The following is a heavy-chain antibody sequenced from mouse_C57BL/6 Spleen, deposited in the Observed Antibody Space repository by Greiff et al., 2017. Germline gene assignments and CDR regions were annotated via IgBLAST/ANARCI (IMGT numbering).Heavy chain of an antibody. CDR1: GYSITSGYY. V-gene: IGHV3-6*01. Sequence: EVQLQQSGPGLVKPSQSLSLTCSVTGYSITSGYYWNWIRQFPGNKLEWMGYISYDGSNNYNPSLKNRISITRDTSKNQFFLKLNSVTTEDTATYYCARGGFITTVVDFDYWGQGTTLTVSS. CDR2: ISYDGSN. CDR3: ARGGFITTVVDFDY. D-gene: IGHD1-1*01. J-gene: IGHJ2*01.